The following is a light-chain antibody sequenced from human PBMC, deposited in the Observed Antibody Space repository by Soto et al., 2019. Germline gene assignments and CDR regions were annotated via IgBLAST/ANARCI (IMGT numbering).Light chain of an antibody. J-gene: IGLJ1*01. CDR2: ENN. V-gene: IGLV1-40*01. CDR1: SSNIGAGYE. Sequence: QSVLTQPPSVSEAPGQRVTISCTGSSSNIGAGYEAHWYQQVPGTAPKLLIYENNNRPSGVPDRLSGSKSGTSASLAITGLPAEDESEYYCQSYDSSLSGYVFGTGTKVTVL. CDR3: QSYDSSLSGYV.